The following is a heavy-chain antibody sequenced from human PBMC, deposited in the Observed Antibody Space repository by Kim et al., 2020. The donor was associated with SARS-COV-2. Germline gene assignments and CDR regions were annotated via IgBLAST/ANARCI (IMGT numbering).Heavy chain of an antibody. D-gene: IGHD6-6*01. Sequence: SETLSLTCAVYGGSFSGYYWSWIRQPPGKGLEWIGEINHSGSTNYNPSLKSRVTISVDTSNNQFSLTMSSVTAADTAVYYCATSEQLAGNFDYWGQGTLVTVSS. CDR1: GGSFSGYY. CDR2: INHSGST. V-gene: IGHV4-34*01. CDR3: ATSEQLAGNFDY. J-gene: IGHJ4*02.